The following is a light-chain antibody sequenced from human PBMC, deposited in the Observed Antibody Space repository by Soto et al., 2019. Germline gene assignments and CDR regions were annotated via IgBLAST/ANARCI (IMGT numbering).Light chain of an antibody. Sequence: EIVMTQSPATLSVSPGERATLSCRASQSLSSNVAWYQQKPGQAPRLVIHGTSTRATGIPARFSGSGSGTEFTLTISSLQSEDFAVYYCQQYNNWPLTFGGGTKVRSN. J-gene: IGKJ4*01. CDR3: QQYNNWPLT. V-gene: IGKV3-15*01. CDR1: QSLSSN. CDR2: GTS.